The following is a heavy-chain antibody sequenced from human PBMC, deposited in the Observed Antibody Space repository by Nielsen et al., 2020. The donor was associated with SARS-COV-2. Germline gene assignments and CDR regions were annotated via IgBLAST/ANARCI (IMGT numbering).Heavy chain of an antibody. J-gene: IGHJ6*03. D-gene: IGHD4-23*01. CDR3: ARGRGPYGGNKPRNYYYYYMDV. Sequence: SETLSLTCAVYGGSFSGYYWSWIRQPPGKGLEWIGEINHSGSTNYNPSLKSRVTISVDTSKNQFSLKLSSVTAADTAVYYCARGRGPYGGNKPRNYYYYYMDVWGKGTTVTVSS. V-gene: IGHV4-34*01. CDR1: GGSFSGYY. CDR2: INHSGST.